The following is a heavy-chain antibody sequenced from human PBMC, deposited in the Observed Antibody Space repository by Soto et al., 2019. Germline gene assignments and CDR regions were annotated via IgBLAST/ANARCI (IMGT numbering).Heavy chain of an antibody. Sequence: ASVKVSCKASGYTFTSYGISWVRQAPGQGLEWMGWISAYNGNTNYAQKLQGRVTMTTDTSTSTAYMELRSLRSDDTAVYHCARDLRQQLVPRGMDVWGQGTTVTVSS. J-gene: IGHJ6*02. CDR2: ISAYNGNT. CDR3: ARDLRQQLVPRGMDV. V-gene: IGHV1-18*01. CDR1: GYTFTSYG. D-gene: IGHD6-13*01.